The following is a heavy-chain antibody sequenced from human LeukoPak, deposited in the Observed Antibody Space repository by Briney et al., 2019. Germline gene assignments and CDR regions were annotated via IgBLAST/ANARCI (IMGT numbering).Heavy chain of an antibody. CDR3: ARDLRVGATSASDI. Sequence: PGGSLRLSCAASGFTFSDYYMSWIRQAPGKGLEWVSYISSSGSTIYYADSVKGRFTISRDNAKNSLYLQMNSLRAEDTAVYYCARDLRVGATSASDIWGQGTMVTVSS. V-gene: IGHV3-11*01. CDR2: ISSSGSTI. CDR1: GFTFSDYY. J-gene: IGHJ3*02. D-gene: IGHD1-26*01.